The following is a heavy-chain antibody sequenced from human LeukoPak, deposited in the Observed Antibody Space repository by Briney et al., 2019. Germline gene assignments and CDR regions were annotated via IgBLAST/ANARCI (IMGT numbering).Heavy chain of an antibody. D-gene: IGHD3-10*01. CDR1: GFTFSSYW. CDR3: ASLRLRFGSDY. Sequence: GGSLRLSCAASGFTFSSYWMHWVRQAPGKGLVWVSRINSDGSSTSYADSVKGRFTISRDNAKNTLYLQMNSLRAEDTAVYYCASLRLRFGSDYWGQGTLVTVSS. J-gene: IGHJ4*02. CDR2: INSDGSST. V-gene: IGHV3-74*01.